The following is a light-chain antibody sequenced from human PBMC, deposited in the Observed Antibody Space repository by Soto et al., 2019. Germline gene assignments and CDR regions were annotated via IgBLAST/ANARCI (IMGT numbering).Light chain of an antibody. CDR3: QQTNSFPLT. CDR1: QGISSG. CDR2: AAS. J-gene: IGKJ4*01. Sequence: DIQMTQSPSSVSASVGDRGTITWRASQGISSGLSWYQQKPGKAPKLLIYAASSLQSGVPSRFSGSGSGTDFTLTFRRLQPEDFATYYCQQTNSFPLTFGGGTKVEIK. V-gene: IGKV1-12*01.